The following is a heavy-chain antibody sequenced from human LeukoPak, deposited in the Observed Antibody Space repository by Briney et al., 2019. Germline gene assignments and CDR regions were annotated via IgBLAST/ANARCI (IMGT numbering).Heavy chain of an antibody. CDR2: INPNSGGT. D-gene: IGHD5-12*01. CDR1: GYTFTGYY. J-gene: IGHJ4*02. Sequence: ASVMVSCKASGYTFTGYYIHWVRQATGQGLLWMGWINPNSGGTKYAQKFQGRVTMTRDTSISTAYMELSSLRSDEAAVYYCARGRLATYYYFDDWGQGTLVTVSS. V-gene: IGHV1-2*02. CDR3: ARGRLATYYYFDD.